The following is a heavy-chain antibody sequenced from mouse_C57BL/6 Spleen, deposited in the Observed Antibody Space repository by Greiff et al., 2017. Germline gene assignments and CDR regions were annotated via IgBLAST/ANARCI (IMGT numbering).Heavy chain of an antibody. J-gene: IGHJ3*01. CDR2: ISSGGSTI. CDR1: GFTFSDYG. CDR3: ASSSPR. D-gene: IGHD1-1*01. V-gene: IGHV5-17*01. Sequence: EVLRVESGGGLVKPGRSLTLSCAASGFTFSDYGMHWVRQAPEKGLAWVAYISSGGSTIYYADTVKGRFTISRDTSKKTLFLQMTSLRSEDTAMYYCASSSPRWGQGTLVTVSA.